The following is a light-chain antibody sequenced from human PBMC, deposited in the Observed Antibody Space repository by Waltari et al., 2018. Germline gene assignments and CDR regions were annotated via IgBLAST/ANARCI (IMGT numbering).Light chain of an antibody. Sequence: DIQMTQSPSSLSASVGDRVTITCRASENVNNYLNWYQQKQGKAPNLLIYKASTLQIGVPSRFSGSGSGTDYTFTISSLQSEDVATYYCQHGYGTPYSFGQGTKVEIK. V-gene: IGKV1-39*01. CDR2: KAS. CDR3: QHGYGTPYS. J-gene: IGKJ2*03. CDR1: ENVNNY.